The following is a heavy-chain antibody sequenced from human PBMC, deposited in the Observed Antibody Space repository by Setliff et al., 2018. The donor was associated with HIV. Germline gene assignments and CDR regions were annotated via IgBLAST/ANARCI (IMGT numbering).Heavy chain of an antibody. CDR2: ISAYNGKT. V-gene: IGHV1-18*01. D-gene: IGHD3-16*02. CDR3: ATGPYDYIWGTFRADHFDY. Sequence: ASVKVSCKASGFIFTKYGITWVRQAPGQGLEWMGWISAYNGKTDYAQKFQDRLTMTTDTSTSTAYMELRSLRSDDTAVYYCATGPYDYIWGTFRADHFDYWGQGTLVTVSS. J-gene: IGHJ4*02. CDR1: GFIFTKYG.